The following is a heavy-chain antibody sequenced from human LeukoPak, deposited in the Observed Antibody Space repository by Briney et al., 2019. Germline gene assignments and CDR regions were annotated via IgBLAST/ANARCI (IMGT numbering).Heavy chain of an antibody. J-gene: IGHJ4*02. CDR2: IYHSGST. V-gene: IGHV4-30-2*01. Sequence: SETLSLTCAVSGGFISSGGYSWIWIRQPPGKGLEGIGYIYHSGSTYYNPSLKSRVTISVSRSKYQFSLKLSSVTAADTAVYYCARATYLSGYESSYYFDYWGQGTLVTVSS. CDR1: GGFISSGGYS. D-gene: IGHD5-12*01. CDR3: ARATYLSGYESSYYFDY.